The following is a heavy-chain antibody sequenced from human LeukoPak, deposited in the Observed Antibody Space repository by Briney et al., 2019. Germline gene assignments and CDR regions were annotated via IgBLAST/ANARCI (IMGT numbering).Heavy chain of an antibody. D-gene: IGHD2-8*01. CDR1: GGSISSSSDY. J-gene: IGHJ4*02. CDR3: ARGRSNGWFY. Sequence: SETLSLTCTVSGGSISSSSDYWGWIRQPPGKGLEWIGSIYYSGSTNYNPSLKSRVTISVDTSKNQFSLKLSSVTAADTAVYYCARGRSNGWFYWGQGTLVTVSS. V-gene: IGHV4-39*07. CDR2: IYYSGST.